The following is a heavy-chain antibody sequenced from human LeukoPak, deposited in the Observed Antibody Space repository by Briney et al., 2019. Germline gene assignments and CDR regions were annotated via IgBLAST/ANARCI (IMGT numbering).Heavy chain of an antibody. CDR1: GGSITSYNYY. V-gene: IGHV4-39*01. CDR3: ARRPEITGTTRFDP. CDR2: VYYSGTT. J-gene: IGHJ5*02. D-gene: IGHD1-7*01. Sequence: SETLSLTCTVSGGSITSYNYYWGWIRQPPGTGLEWIGSVYYSGTTYYSPSLKSRITISVDTSKNQFSLKLNSVTAADTAVYYCARRPEITGTTRFDPWGQGSVVTVSP.